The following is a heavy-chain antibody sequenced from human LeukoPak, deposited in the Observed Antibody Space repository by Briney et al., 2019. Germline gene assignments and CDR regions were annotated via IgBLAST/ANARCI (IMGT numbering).Heavy chain of an antibody. V-gene: IGHV3-21*01. CDR1: GFTFSSYA. D-gene: IGHD2-15*01. CDR3: ARNPIDVVVVAATAALDY. CDR2: ISSSGRHI. Sequence: GGSLRLSCAASGFTFSSYAMNWVRQAPGKGLEWVSFISSSGRHIYYADSLKGRFTISRDNVKNFLYLQMNNLRAEDTAVYYCARNPIDVVVVAATAALDYWGQGTLVTVSS. J-gene: IGHJ4*02.